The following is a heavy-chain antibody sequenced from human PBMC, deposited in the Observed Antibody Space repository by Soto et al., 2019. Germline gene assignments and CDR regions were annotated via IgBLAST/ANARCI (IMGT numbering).Heavy chain of an antibody. V-gene: IGHV5-51*01. CDR1: GYSFTSYW. J-gene: IGHJ5*02. Sequence: PGESLKISCKGSGYSFTSYWIGWVRQMPGKGLEWMGIIYPGDSDTRYSPSFQGQVTISADKSISTAYLQWSSLKASDTAMYYCAASPYCGGDCYSNWFDPWGQGTLVTVPS. CDR3: AASPYCGGDCYSNWFDP. CDR2: IYPGDSDT. D-gene: IGHD2-21*02.